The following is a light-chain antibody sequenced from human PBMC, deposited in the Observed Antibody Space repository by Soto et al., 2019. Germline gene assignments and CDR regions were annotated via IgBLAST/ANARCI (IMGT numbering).Light chain of an antibody. V-gene: IGKV3-20*01. Sequence: VVMPQSPATLSVSPGERATLSCRASQSVSSSYLAWYQQKPGQAPRLLIYGASSRATGIPDRFSGSGSGTDFTLTISRLEPEDFAVYYCQQYGSSGTFGQGTKVDIK. J-gene: IGKJ1*01. CDR3: QQYGSSGT. CDR2: GAS. CDR1: QSVSSSY.